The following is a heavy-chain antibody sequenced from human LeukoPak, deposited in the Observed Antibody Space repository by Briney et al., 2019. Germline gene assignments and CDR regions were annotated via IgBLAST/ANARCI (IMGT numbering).Heavy chain of an antibody. J-gene: IGHJ4*02. CDR3: ARIKGGD. D-gene: IGHD3-16*01. CDR2: INPSGDRT. CDR1: GHTFSSYY. Sequence: ASVKVSCKASGHTFSSYYMHWVRQAPGQGLEWMGIINPSGDRTTYAQKFQGRVTVTRDTSTSTVYMELSSLRSEDTAVHYCARIKGGDWGQGTLVTVSS. V-gene: IGHV1-46*01.